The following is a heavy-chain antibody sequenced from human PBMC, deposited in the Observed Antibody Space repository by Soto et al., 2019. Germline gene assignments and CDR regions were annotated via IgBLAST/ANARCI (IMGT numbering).Heavy chain of an antibody. Sequence: SVKVSCKASGGTFSSYAISWVRQAPGQGLEWMGGIIPIFGTANYAQKFQGRVTITADESTSTAYMELSSLRSEDTAVYYCARGDSSGYYHDAFDIRGQGTMVTVSS. D-gene: IGHD3-22*01. CDR2: IIPIFGTA. V-gene: IGHV1-69*13. J-gene: IGHJ3*02. CDR3: ARGDSSGYYHDAFDI. CDR1: GGTFSSYA.